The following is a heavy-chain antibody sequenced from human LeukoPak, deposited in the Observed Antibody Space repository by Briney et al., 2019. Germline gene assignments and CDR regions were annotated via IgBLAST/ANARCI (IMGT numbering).Heavy chain of an antibody. CDR1: GGSISSYY. Sequence: KPSETLSLTCTVSGGSISSYYWSWIRQPAGKGLEWIGRIYTSGSTNYNPSLKSRVTMSVDTSKNQFSLKLSSVTAADTAVYYCARDYSSSWYCYYYMDVWGKGTTVTVSS. V-gene: IGHV4-4*07. CDR3: ARDYSSSWYCYYYMDV. D-gene: IGHD6-13*01. CDR2: IYTSGST. J-gene: IGHJ6*03.